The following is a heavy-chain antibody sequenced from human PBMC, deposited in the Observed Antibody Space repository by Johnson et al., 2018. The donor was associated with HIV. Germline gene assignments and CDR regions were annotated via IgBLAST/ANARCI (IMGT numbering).Heavy chain of an antibody. V-gene: IGHV3-30*19. D-gene: IGHD6-13*01. Sequence: QVQLVESGGGVVQPGRSLRLSCAASGFTFSDYGIHWVRQAPGKGLEWVALISYDGSYQYYADSAKGRFTISRDNSKNTLYLQMNSLRAEDTAVYYCAREPSIAAAGGDGAFDIWGRGTMLTVSS. CDR1: GFTFSDYG. CDR2: ISYDGSYQ. J-gene: IGHJ3*02. CDR3: AREPSIAAAGGDGAFDI.